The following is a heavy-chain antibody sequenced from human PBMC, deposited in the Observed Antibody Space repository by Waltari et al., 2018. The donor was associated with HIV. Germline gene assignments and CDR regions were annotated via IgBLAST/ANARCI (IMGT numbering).Heavy chain of an antibody. J-gene: IGHJ4*02. CDR3: SRDFGF. CDR2: SSNKAASCTP. CDR1: GFTFSDHF. D-gene: IGHD3-3*01. Sequence: VQLVESGGDLVQPGGSVRVSCAAAGFTFSDHFMDWVRRAPGKGLQWVARSSNKAASCTPYYAASVRGRFIISRDDSKSSVFLQMNSLKTEDTAVYYCSRDFGFWGPGTLVTVSS. V-gene: IGHV3-72*01.